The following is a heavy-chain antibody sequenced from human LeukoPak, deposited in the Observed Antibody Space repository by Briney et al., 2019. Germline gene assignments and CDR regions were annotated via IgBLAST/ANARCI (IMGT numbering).Heavy chain of an antibody. CDR1: GFTFDDYG. D-gene: IGHD2-15*01. Sequence: GGSLRLSCAASGFTFDDYGMSWVRQAPGKGLEWVSGINWNGGSTGYADSVKGRFTIARDNAKNSLYLQMNSLRAEDTAAYYCARDRCSGGSCYWFDPWGQGTLVTVSS. J-gene: IGHJ5*02. CDR3: ARDRCSGGSCYWFDP. CDR2: INWNGGST. V-gene: IGHV3-20*04.